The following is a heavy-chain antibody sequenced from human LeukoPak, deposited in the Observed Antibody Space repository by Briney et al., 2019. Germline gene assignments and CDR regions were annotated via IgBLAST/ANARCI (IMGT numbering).Heavy chain of an antibody. CDR2: INTDGSST. J-gene: IGHJ5*02. CDR1: GFTFSNAW. D-gene: IGHD1-26*01. V-gene: IGHV3-74*01. Sequence: GGSLRLSCAASGFTFSNAWMHWVRQAPGKGLVWVSRINTDGSSTSYADSVKGRFTISRDNAKNTLYLQMNSLRAEDTAVYYCARGTYGLRIDNWFDPWGQGTLVTVSS. CDR3: ARGTYGLRIDNWFDP.